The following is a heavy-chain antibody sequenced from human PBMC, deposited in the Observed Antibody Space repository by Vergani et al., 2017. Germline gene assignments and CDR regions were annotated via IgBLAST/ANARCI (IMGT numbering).Heavy chain of an antibody. D-gene: IGHD4-17*01. Sequence: QVQLVESGGGVVQPGRSLRLSCAASGFTFSSYAMHWVRQAPGKGLEWVAVISYDGSNKYYADSVKGRFTISRDNSKNTLYLQMNSLRAEDTAVYYCARDQGYGDYEEDAFDIWGQGTMVTVSS. CDR3: ARDQGYGDYEEDAFDI. CDR1: GFTFSSYA. J-gene: IGHJ3*02. V-gene: IGHV3-30-3*01. CDR2: ISYDGSNK.